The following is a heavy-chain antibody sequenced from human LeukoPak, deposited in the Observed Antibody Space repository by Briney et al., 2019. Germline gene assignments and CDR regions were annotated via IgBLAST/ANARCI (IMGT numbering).Heavy chain of an antibody. CDR3: ARDDYGPVAY. CDR2: INLDGSEK. Sequence: PGGSLRLSCAASGFTFSHHWMSWVRQVPGKGLEWVANINLDGSEKYYVDSVKGRFTISRDNAKNSPYLQMNSLTAEDTAVYYCARDDYGPVAYGGQGTLVTVSS. V-gene: IGHV3-7*01. CDR1: GFTFSHHW. D-gene: IGHD4/OR15-4a*01. J-gene: IGHJ4*02.